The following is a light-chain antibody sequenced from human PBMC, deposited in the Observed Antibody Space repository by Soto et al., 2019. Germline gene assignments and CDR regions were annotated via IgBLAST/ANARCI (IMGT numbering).Light chain of an antibody. CDR2: YVS. CDR3: CSYAGSYV. J-gene: IGLJ1*01. V-gene: IGLV2-11*01. Sequence: QSVLTQPRSVSGSPGQSVTISCTGTSSDVGGYNYVSWYQQHPGKAPKLMIYYVSKRPSGVPDRFSGSKSGNTASLTISGLQAEDEADYYCCSYAGSYVFGTGTKSPS. CDR1: SSDVGGYNY.